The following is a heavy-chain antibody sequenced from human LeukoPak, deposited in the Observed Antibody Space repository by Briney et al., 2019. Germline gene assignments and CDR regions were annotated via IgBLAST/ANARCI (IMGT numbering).Heavy chain of an antibody. V-gene: IGHV4-59*01. CDR3: AREGNLDDILTDAFDI. CDR2: IYYSGST. D-gene: IGHD3-9*01. CDR1: GGSISSYY. Sequence: SETLSLTCTVSGGSISSYYWSWIRQPPGKRLEWIGYIYYSGSTNYNPSLKSRVTISVDTSKNQFPLKLSSVTAADTAVYYCAREGNLDDILTDAFDIWGQGTMVTVSS. J-gene: IGHJ3*02.